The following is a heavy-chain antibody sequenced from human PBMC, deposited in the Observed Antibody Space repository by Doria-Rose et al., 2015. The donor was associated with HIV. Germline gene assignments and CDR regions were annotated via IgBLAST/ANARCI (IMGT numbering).Heavy chain of an antibody. CDR3: AKAPIIGPKYYFYMDV. CDR2: ISWDSGAK. Sequence: VQLVQSGRGLVQPGRSLRLSCVGSGFSFESYAMHWVRLAPGKGLAWVAGISWDSGAKGNADSVEGRFTITRDNAKKSVYLEMRSLRPEDTAFYYCAKAPIIGPKYYFYMDVWGKGTSVTVSS. D-gene: IGHD3-3*01. CDR1: GFSFESYA. J-gene: IGHJ6*03. V-gene: IGHV3-9*01.